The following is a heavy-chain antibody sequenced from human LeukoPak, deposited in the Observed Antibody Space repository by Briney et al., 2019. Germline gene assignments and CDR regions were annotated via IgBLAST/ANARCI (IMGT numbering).Heavy chain of an antibody. D-gene: IGHD2/OR15-2a*01. Sequence: GRSLRLPCAASGFTFSSYAMHWVRQAPGKGLEWVAVISYDGSNKYYADSVKGRFTISRDNSKNTLYLQMNSLRAEDTAVYYCATIGGSKCPFDYWGQGTLVTVSS. V-gene: IGHV3-30-3*01. CDR2: ISYDGSNK. CDR1: GFTFSSYA. J-gene: IGHJ4*02. CDR3: ATIGGSKCPFDY.